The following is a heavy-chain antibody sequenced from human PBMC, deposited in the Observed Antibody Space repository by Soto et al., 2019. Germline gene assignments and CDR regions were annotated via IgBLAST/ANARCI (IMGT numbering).Heavy chain of an antibody. J-gene: IGHJ1*01. D-gene: IGHD2-8*01. CDR2: IYPGDSDT. CDR1: GCSFTTNW. V-gene: IGHV5-51*01. Sequence: GESLKSSCEGSGCSFTTNWIGWVRQMPGKGVQXMGVIYPGDSDTRNSPSFQGQVAISAAKSISTAYLQWSTLKASDTARYYCARHSGVAEDGTDWGQGTLVTVSS. CDR3: ARHSGVAEDGTD.